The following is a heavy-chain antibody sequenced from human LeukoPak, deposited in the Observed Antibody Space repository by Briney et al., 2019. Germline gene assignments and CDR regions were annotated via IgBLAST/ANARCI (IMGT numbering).Heavy chain of an antibody. D-gene: IGHD4-17*01. V-gene: IGHV4-34*01. Sequence: SETLSVTCAVYGGSFSGYFWTWIRQPPGKGLEWIGEINHSGSTNYNPSLKSRVTISVDTSKNQFSLKLSSVTAADTAVYYCVYGDYELDYWGQGTLVTVSS. J-gene: IGHJ4*02. CDR2: INHSGST. CDR3: VYGDYELDY. CDR1: GGSFSGYF.